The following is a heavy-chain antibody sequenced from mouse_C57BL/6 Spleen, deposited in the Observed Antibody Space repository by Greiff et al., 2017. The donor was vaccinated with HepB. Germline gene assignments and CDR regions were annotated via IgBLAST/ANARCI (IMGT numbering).Heavy chain of an antibody. J-gene: IGHJ2*01. CDR1: GFTFSSYA. Sequence: EVKLVESGGGLVKPGGSLKLSCAASGFTFSSYAMSWVRQTPEKRLEWVATISDGGSYTYYPDNVKGRFTISRDNAKNNLYLQMSHLKSEDTAMYYCASTVVEDYFDYWGQGTTLTVSS. CDR2: ISDGGSYT. V-gene: IGHV5-4*03. D-gene: IGHD1-1*01. CDR3: ASTVVEDYFDY.